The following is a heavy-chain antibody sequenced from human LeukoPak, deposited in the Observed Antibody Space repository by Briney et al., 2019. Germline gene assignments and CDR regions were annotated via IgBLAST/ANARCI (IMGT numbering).Heavy chain of an antibody. Sequence: SETLSLTCSVSGGSIRSGDHHWAWVRQPPGKGLEFIGSLDESGRPYYNRPLKSRVSISGDTSGKQFSLNLTSVTAADTAVYFCARDLGGYPFFMDVWGRGTTVSVSS. CDR3: ARDLGGYPFFMDV. CDR1: GGSIRSGDHH. D-gene: IGHD2-15*01. CDR2: LDESGRP. V-gene: IGHV4-39*07. J-gene: IGHJ6*03.